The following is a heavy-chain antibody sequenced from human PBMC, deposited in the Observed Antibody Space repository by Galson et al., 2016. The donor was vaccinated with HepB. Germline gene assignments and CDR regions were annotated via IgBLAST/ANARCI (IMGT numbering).Heavy chain of an antibody. CDR3: AKSKLRFLGWGTHGMDV. J-gene: IGHJ6*02. D-gene: IGHD3-3*01. CDR1: GFNFSYYA. V-gene: IGHV3-30*18. CDR2: ISYDGRTN. Sequence: SLRLSCAASGFNFSYYAMHWVRQAPGKGLAWVASISYDGRTNYYADSVKGRFTISRDNSRRTLDLQMSGLRAEDTAVFYCAKSKLRFLGWGTHGMDVWGQGTTVTVSS.